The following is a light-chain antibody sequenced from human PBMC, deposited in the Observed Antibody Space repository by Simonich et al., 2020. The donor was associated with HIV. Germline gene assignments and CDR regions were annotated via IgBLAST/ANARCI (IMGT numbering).Light chain of an antibody. Sequence: DIVMPQSPDSLAVSLGERATINCKSSQSVLSSSNNKNYLAWYQQKPGQPPKLLIYWAATRESGVPDRFSASGSGTDFTLTISSLQAEDVAVYYCQQYYSTPPTFGQGTKVEIK. J-gene: IGKJ1*01. V-gene: IGKV4-1*01. CDR2: WAA. CDR3: QQYYSTPPT. CDR1: QSVLSSSNNKNY.